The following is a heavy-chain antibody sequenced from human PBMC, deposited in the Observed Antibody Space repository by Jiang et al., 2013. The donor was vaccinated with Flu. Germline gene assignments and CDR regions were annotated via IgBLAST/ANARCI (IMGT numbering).Heavy chain of an antibody. D-gene: IGHD2/OR15-2a*01. Sequence: LLKPSETVSLTCTVSGGSITSYYWSWIRQFAGNRLEWIGRIYTTGGTNYNPSLKSRVTVSLDTSKNQFSLKMTSVTAADTAIYYCAAGISVSTTWFAYWGQGILVTVSS. CDR1: GGSITSYY. CDR3: AAGISVSTTWFAY. CDR2: IYTTGGT. V-gene: IGHV4-4*07. J-gene: IGHJ4*02.